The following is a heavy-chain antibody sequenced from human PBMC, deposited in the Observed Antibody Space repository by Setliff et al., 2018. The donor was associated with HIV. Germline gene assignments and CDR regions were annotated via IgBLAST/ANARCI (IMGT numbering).Heavy chain of an antibody. CDR2: ISHKSGSTI. D-gene: IGHD3-22*01. V-gene: IGHV3-48*03. CDR1: GFTFSTYG. CDR3: ARPNYYDSSGSFDY. Sequence: LRLSCAVSGFTFSTYGMHWVRQAPGKGLEWVSYISHKSGSTIYYADSVKGRFTISRDNAKNSLYLQMNSLRAEDTAVYYCARPNYYDSSGSFDYWGQGTLVTVSS. J-gene: IGHJ4*02.